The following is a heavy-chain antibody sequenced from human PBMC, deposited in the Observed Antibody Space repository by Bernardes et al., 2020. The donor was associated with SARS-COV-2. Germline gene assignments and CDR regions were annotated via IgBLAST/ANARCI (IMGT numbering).Heavy chain of an antibody. D-gene: IGHD5-12*01. J-gene: IGHJ6*02. CDR2: INSDGSTT. Sequence: GGSLRLSCAASGFIFSSYWMHWVRQAPGKGLVWVSRINSDGSTTSYADSVKGRFTISRDNAKNTLYLQMNSLRAEDTAVYYCAVATNSYYGMDVWGQGTTGTVSS. CDR3: AVATNSYYGMDV. V-gene: IGHV3-74*01. CDR1: GFIFSSYW.